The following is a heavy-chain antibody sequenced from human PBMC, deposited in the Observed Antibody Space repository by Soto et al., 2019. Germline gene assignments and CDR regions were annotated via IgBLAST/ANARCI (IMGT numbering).Heavy chain of an antibody. J-gene: IGHJ6*02. Sequence: PGGSLRLSCAASGFTFDDYTMHWVRQVPGKGLEWLAVISFDGSNEFYPDSVKGRFTISRDNSKNTLYLQMNNLRPEDTAVYSCARGDPGVGSLRYFYYGMDVWGLGTTVTVS. CDR2: ISFDGSNE. V-gene: IGHV3-30*04. D-gene: IGHD3-10*01. CDR3: ARGDPGVGSLRYFYYGMDV. CDR1: GFTFDDYT.